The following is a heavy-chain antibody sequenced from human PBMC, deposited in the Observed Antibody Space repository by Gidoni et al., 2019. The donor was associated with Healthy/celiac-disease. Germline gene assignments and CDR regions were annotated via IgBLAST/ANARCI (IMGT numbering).Heavy chain of an antibody. V-gene: IGHV4-31*01. J-gene: IGHJ5*02. CDR1: GGSISSGGYY. Sequence: QVQLQESGPGLVKPSQTLSLTCTVSGGSISSGGYYWSWIRQRPGKGLEWIGYIYYSGSTYYNPSLKSLVTISVDTSKNQFSLKLSSVTAADTAVYYCARESARRWFDPWGQGTLVTVSS. CDR2: IYYSGST. CDR3: ARESARRWFDP.